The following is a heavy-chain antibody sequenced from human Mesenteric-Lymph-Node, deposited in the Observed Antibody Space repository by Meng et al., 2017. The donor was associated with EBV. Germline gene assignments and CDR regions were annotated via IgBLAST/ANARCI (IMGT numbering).Heavy chain of an antibody. Sequence: QVQLQEAGPRVVKPSGTLSLTCAVSGGSVISNNWWSWVRQPPGKGLEWIGEIFHIGSTNNNPSLKSRVTISVDNSKNQFSLSLTSVTAADTAIYYCAKVSLTGTFYDHWGQGILVTVFS. CDR2: IFHIGST. CDR1: GGSVISNNW. CDR3: AKVSLTGTFYDH. D-gene: IGHD3-9*01. J-gene: IGHJ4*02. V-gene: IGHV4-4*02.